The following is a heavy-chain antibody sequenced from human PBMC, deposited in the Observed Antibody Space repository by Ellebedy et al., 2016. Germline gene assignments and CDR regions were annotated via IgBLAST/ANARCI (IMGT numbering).Heavy chain of an antibody. J-gene: IGHJ6*03. D-gene: IGHD5-18*01. CDR3: AKLEGGYSYGFYYYYYYYMDV. V-gene: IGHV3-23*01. CDR2: ISGSGGST. Sequence: GESLKISXAASGFTFSSYAMSWVRQAPGKGLEWVSAISGSGGSTYYADSVKGRFTISRDNSKNTLYLQMNSLRAEDTAVYYCAKLEGGYSYGFYYYYYYYMDVWGKGTTVTVSS. CDR1: GFTFSSYA.